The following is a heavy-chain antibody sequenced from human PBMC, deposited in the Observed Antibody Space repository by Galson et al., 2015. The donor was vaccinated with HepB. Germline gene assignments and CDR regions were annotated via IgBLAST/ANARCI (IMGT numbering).Heavy chain of an antibody. J-gene: IGHJ6*02. D-gene: IGHD3-10*01. CDR2: IDTGGSI. V-gene: IGHV3-53*01. Sequence: SLRLSCAASGFNFSARSMSWVRQAPGTGLEWVSVIDTGGSIYYADSVKGRFTISRDNSKNALFLQMNSLRVEDTAVYYCARDRRDHYYGLDVWGQGTTVIVSS. CDR3: ARDRRDHYYGLDV. CDR1: GFNFSARS.